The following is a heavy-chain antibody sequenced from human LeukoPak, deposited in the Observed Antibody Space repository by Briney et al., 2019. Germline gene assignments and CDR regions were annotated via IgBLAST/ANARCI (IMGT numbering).Heavy chain of an antibody. V-gene: IGHV4-38-2*02. CDR3: AREYNGPCGSFQY. Sequence: PSETLSLTCTVSGYSISSGYYWGWFRQPPGKGLEWIGSIHLRGSTSYNPSLKSRVTISVDTSNNQFSLDLSSVTAADTAVYYCAREYNGPCGSFQYWGQGSLVTVSS. D-gene: IGHD5-12*01. CDR2: IHLRGST. J-gene: IGHJ4*02. CDR1: GYSISSGYY.